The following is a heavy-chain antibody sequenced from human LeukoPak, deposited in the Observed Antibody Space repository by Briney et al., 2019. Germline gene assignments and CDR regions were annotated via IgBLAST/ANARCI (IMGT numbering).Heavy chain of an antibody. D-gene: IGHD6-13*01. CDR2: INHSGST. CDR3: ASSHSTRYYFDY. V-gene: IGHV4-34*01. Sequence: SETLSLTCAVYGGSFSGYYWSWIRQPPGKGLEWIGEINHSGSTNYNPSLKSRVTISVDTSKNQFSLKLISVTAADTAVYYCASSHSTRYYFDYWGQGTLVTVSS. J-gene: IGHJ4*02. CDR1: GGSFSGYY.